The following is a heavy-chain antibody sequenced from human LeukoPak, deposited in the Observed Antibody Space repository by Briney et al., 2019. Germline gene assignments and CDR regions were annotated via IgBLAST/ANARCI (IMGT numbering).Heavy chain of an antibody. Sequence: SQTLSLTCAVYGGSFSGYCWRSIRQPPREGLGWIGEINHGGRTTNNQSLKSRVTISVDTSKNQFSLKLSSVTAADTAVYYCARGRIAARPMDYWGQGTLVTVSS. V-gene: IGHV4-34*01. CDR2: INHGGRT. CDR1: GGSFSGYC. J-gene: IGHJ4*02. CDR3: ARGRIAARPMDY. D-gene: IGHD6-6*01.